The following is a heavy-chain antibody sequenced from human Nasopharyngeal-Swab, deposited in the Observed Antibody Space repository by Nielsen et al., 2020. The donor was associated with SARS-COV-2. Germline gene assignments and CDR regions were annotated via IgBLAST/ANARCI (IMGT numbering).Heavy chain of an antibody. CDR3: AKDTSGWFLDY. CDR1: GFTFSSYG. D-gene: IGHD6-19*01. J-gene: IGHJ4*02. Sequence: GESLKISCAASGFTFSSYGMHWVRQAPGKGLEWVAVIWYDGSNKYYADSVKGRFTISGDNSKNTLYLQMNSLRAEDTAVYYCAKDTSGWFLDYWGQGTLVTVSS. V-gene: IGHV3-30*02. CDR2: IWYDGSNK.